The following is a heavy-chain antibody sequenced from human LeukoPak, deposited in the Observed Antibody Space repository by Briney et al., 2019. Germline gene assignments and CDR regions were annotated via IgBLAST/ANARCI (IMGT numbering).Heavy chain of an antibody. CDR2: IYYSGST. V-gene: IGHV4-39*01. J-gene: IGHJ3*02. Sequence: PSETLSLTCTVSGGSISSSSYYWGWIRQPPGKGLEWIGSIYYSGSTYYNPSLKSRVTISVDTSKNQFSLKLSSVTAAGTAVYSCARHRPSQRITMIVVGGDIWGQGTMVTVSS. CDR3: ARHRPSQRITMIVVGGDI. CDR1: GGSISSSSYY. D-gene: IGHD3-22*01.